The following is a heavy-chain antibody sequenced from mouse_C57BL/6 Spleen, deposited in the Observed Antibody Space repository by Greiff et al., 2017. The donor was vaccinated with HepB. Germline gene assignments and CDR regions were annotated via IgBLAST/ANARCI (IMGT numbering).Heavy chain of an antibody. V-gene: IGHV1-61*01. J-gene: IGHJ4*01. CDR1: GYTFTSYW. D-gene: IGHD2-1*01. CDR2: IYPSDSET. CDR3: ASRYGNYGVDY. Sequence: QVQLQQPGAELVRPGSSVKLSCKASGYTFTSYWMDWVKQRPGQGLEWIGNIYPSDSETHYNQKFKDKATLTVDKSSSTAYMQLSSLTSEDSAVYYCASRYGNYGVDYWGQGTSVTVSS.